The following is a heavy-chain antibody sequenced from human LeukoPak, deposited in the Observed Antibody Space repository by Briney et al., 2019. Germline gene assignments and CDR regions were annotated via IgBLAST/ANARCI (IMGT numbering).Heavy chain of an antibody. J-gene: IGHJ6*03. D-gene: IGHD2-8*01. V-gene: IGHV5-51*01. Sequence: GASLQICCKGSGSIFTSYWSGWGRPLGGKGEERRGIIYPGDSHTRYSPSFQGQLTISADKSISTAYLQWSSLQASDTAMYYCARVATMGYYYYYMDVWGKGTTVTVSS. CDR3: ARVATMGYYYYYMDV. CDR2: IYPGDSHT. CDR1: GSIFTSYW.